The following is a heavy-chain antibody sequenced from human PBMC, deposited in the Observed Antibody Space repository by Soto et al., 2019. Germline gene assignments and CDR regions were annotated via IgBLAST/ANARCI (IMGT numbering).Heavy chain of an antibody. CDR3: ARGSGSYHDRTGYYYYGMDV. J-gene: IGHJ6*02. CDR1: GYTFTSYG. CDR2: ISAYNGNT. D-gene: IGHD1-26*01. V-gene: IGHV1-18*01. Sequence: QVQLVQSGAEVKKPGASVKVSCKASGYTFTSYGISWVRQAPGQGLEWMGWISAYNGNTNYAQKLQGRVTMTTDTPTSTAYMELRSLRSDDTAVYYCARGSGSYHDRTGYYYYGMDVWGQGTTVTVSS.